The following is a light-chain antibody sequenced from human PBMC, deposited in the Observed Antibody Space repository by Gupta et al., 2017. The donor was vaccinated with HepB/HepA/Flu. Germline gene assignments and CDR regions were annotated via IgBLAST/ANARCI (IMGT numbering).Light chain of an antibody. J-gene: IGLJ3*02. V-gene: IGLV1-44*01. CDR1: SSNIGINP. CDR3: AAWDDRLDVWV. CDR2: SSY. Sequence: QSELTQPPSASGTPGQSVPISCSGGSSNIGINPVSWYQQLPGTAPKLLIKSSYPRPSGVPDRGSASKCGTSASLAISGLESEDEADYYCAAWDDRLDVWVFGGGTNLTVL.